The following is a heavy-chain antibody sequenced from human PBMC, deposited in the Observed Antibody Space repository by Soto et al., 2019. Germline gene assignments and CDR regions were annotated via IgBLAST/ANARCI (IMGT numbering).Heavy chain of an antibody. CDR1: GFTFNRYS. J-gene: IGHJ4*02. D-gene: IGHD6-13*01. CDR3: ARGTHWAAAGTDY. Sequence: PGGSLRLSCVASGFTFNRYSMYWVRQAPGKGLEWVSSISSSSSYTYYEDSVKGRFTISRDNAKNSLYLQMNSLRDEDTAMYYCARGTHWAAAGTDYWGQGTLVTVSS. CDR2: ISSSSSYT. V-gene: IGHV3-21*01.